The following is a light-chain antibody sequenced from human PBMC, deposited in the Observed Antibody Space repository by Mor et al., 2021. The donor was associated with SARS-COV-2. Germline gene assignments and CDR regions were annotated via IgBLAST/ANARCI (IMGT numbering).Light chain of an antibody. V-gene: IGKV3-20*01. Sequence: KPGQPPRLLIFEASSRPTGIPDRFSVSGSGTDFTLTISRVEPEDFAVYHCHQFGSSVFSFGQGSRLEMK. CDR2: EAS. CDR3: HQFGSSVFS. J-gene: IGKJ2*01.